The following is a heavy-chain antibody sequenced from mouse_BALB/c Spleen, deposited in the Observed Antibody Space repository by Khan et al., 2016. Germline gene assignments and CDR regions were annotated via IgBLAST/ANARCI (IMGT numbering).Heavy chain of an antibody. V-gene: IGHV14-3*02. CDR1: GFNIQDTY. CDR3: ARGDYDWFAY. D-gene: IGHD2-4*01. Sequence: EVQLQESGAELVKPGASVKLSCTASGFNIQDTYMHWVKQRPEQGLEWIGRIDPANGNTKFDPKFQGKATITADTSSNTAYLQLSSLTSEDTAVYYWARGDYDWFAYWGQGTLVTVSA. CDR2: IDPANGNT. J-gene: IGHJ3*01.